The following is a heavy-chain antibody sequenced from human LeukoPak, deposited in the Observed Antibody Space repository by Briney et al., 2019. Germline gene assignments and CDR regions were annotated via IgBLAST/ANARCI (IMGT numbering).Heavy chain of an antibody. D-gene: IGHD6-13*01. Sequence: PGGSLRLSCAASGFTFSSYAMSWVRQAPGKGLEWVSAISGSGGSTYYADSVKGRFTISRDNSKNTLYLQMNSLRAEDTAVYYCVKGLPLAAAGTVVAFDIWGQGTMVTVSS. V-gene: IGHV3-23*01. CDR3: VKGLPLAAAGTVVAFDI. CDR2: ISGSGGST. CDR1: GFTFSSYA. J-gene: IGHJ3*02.